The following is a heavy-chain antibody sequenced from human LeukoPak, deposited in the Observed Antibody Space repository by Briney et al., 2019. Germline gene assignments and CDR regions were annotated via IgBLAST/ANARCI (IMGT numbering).Heavy chain of an antibody. CDR2: IYTSGST. CDR3: ARYAKYSSSWYIRTGDKNWFDP. CDR1: GGSISSGSYY. Sequence: SSETLSLTCTVSGGSISSGSYYWSWIRQPAGKGLEWIGRIYTSGSTNYNPSLKSRVTISVDTSKNQFSLKLSSVTAADTAVYYCARYAKYSSSWYIRTGDKNWFDPWGQGTLVTVSS. D-gene: IGHD6-13*01. V-gene: IGHV4-61*02. J-gene: IGHJ5*02.